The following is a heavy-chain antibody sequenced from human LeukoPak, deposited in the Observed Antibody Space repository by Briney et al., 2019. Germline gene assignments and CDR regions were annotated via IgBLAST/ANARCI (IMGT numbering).Heavy chain of an antibody. CDR2: IYYCGST. Sequence: PSETLSLTCTVSGGSISSGDYYWSWISQPPGKGLEWIGYIYYCGSTYYNPSLKSRVTISVDTSKNQFSLKLSSVTAADTAVYYCARERHSSGYYDPWGQGTMVTVSS. CDR1: GGSISSGDYY. V-gene: IGHV4-30-4*01. D-gene: IGHD3-22*01. CDR3: ARERHSSGYYDP. J-gene: IGHJ3*01.